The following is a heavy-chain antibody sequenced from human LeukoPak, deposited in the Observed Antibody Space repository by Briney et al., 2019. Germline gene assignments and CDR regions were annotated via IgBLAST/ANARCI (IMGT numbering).Heavy chain of an antibody. CDR3: AIDSSGYFDY. CDR1: GYTFTSYD. D-gene: IGHD3-22*01. J-gene: IGHJ4*02. Sequence: ASVKVSCKASGYTFTSYDINWVRQATGQGLEGMGGMNPNSGNTGYAQKFQGRVTMPRNTSISTAYMELSSLRSEDTAVYCCAIDSSGYFDYWGQGTLVTVSS. V-gene: IGHV1-8*01. CDR2: MNPNSGNT.